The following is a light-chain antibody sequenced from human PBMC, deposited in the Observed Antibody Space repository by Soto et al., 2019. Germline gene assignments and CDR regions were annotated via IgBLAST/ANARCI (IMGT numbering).Light chain of an antibody. Sequence: EIVMTQSPATLSVSPGERATLSCSASQRVSSNLAWYQQKPGQAPRLLIYGASTRATGIPARFSGSGSGTEFTLTISSLQSEDVAVYYCQQYNNWPPYTFGQGTKLEIK. J-gene: IGKJ2*01. CDR1: QRVSSN. CDR2: GAS. CDR3: QQYNNWPPYT. V-gene: IGKV3-15*01.